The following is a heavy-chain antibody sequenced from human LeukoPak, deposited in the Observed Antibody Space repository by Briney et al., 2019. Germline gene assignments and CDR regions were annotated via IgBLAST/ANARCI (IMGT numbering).Heavy chain of an antibody. CDR2: IYPGDSDT. J-gene: IGHJ6*02. CDR1: GYSFTSYW. V-gene: IGHV5-51*01. Sequence: GESLKISCKGSGYSFTSYWIGWVRQMPGKGLEWMGIIYPGDSDTRYSPSFQGQVTISADKSISTAYLQWSSLEASDTAMYYCARRKYGSGSYVVPMGMDVWGQGTTVTVSS. CDR3: ARRKYGSGSYVVPMGMDV. D-gene: IGHD3-10*01.